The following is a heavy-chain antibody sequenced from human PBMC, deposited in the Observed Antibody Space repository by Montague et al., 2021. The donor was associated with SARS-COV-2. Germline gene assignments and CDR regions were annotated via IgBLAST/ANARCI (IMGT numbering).Heavy chain of an antibody. CDR3: ARGRRYSCTWYGAFDP. Sequence: TLSLTCTVSRGSISSGGNYWSGSRQHPVKGLEWIGYSYYRGSTYYNPSLKSRVSISVDTSKNQFFMKLSSVTAADTAVYSCARGRRYSCTWYGAFDPWGQGIQVTVSS. D-gene: IGHD6-13*01. CDR1: RGSISSGGNY. CDR2: SYYRGST. J-gene: IGHJ5*02. V-gene: IGHV4-31*03.